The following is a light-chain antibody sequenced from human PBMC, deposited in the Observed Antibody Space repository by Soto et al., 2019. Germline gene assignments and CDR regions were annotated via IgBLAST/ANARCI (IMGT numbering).Light chain of an antibody. V-gene: IGKV3-20*01. CDR3: QQYGSSPLT. CDR1: QSVSSY. Sequence: EIVLTQSPGTLSLSVGERVTLSCRASQSVSSYLAWYQQTPGQAPRLLIYDTSNRDTGTPDRFSGSGSGTDFTLTISRLEPEDFTVYYCQQYGSSPLTFGGGTKVDIK. CDR2: DTS. J-gene: IGKJ4*01.